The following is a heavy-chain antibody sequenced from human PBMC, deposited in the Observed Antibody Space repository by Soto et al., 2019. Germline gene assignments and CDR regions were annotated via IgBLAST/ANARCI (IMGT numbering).Heavy chain of an antibody. J-gene: IGHJ4*02. CDR1: GYTFTSYA. CDR2: ISAYNGNT. V-gene: IGHV1-18*01. CDR3: ARDAPPADY. Sequence: QVQLVQSGAEVQQPGASVKVCCKASGYTFTSYAISWVRQAPGQGLEWMGWISAYNGNTNYAQKFQGRVTMTTDTSTSTAHMELRSLRSDDTAVYYCARDAPPADYWGQGTLVTVSP.